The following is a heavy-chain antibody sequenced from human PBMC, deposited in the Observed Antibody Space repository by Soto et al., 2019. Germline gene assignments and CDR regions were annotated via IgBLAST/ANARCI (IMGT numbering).Heavy chain of an antibody. CDR1: GGSISSSTYY. CDR3: ARGAVAGTLDAFDI. Sequence: PSETLSLTCTVSGGSISSSTYYWGWIRQPPGKGLEWIGSVFYGGSTYFSPSLKSRVTVSIDTSKNQFSLNLSSVTAADTAVYYCARGAVAGTLDAFDIWGQGTMVTVSS. V-gene: IGHV4-39*01. CDR2: VFYGGST. D-gene: IGHD6-19*01. J-gene: IGHJ3*02.